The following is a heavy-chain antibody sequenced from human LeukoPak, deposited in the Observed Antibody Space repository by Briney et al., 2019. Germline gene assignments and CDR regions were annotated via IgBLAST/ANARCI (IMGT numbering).Heavy chain of an antibody. CDR3: ASLPLRFGVYY. V-gene: IGHV3-7*01. Sequence: PGGSLRLSCAASGFTFSTYWVIWGRQAPGKGVEWVANIKPDGSKKYYVDSVRGRFTISRDNAKNTLYLQMNSLRAEDTAVYYCASLPLRFGVYYWGQGTLVTVSS. D-gene: IGHD3-10*01. CDR1: GFTFSTYW. J-gene: IGHJ4*02. CDR2: IKPDGSKK.